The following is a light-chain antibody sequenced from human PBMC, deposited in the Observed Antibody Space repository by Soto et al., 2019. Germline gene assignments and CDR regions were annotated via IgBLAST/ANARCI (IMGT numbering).Light chain of an antibody. V-gene: IGKV2-28*01. Sequence: DIVMTQSPLSLPVTPGEPASISCRSSQSLLHSNGYSYLDWYLQKPGQSPQLLIYLGSNRASGGHDRFSGSGSGKDFTLKLSRVEAEDVGVYYCMQALQTPRTFGQGTKVEIK. J-gene: IGKJ1*01. CDR1: QSLLHSNGYSY. CDR2: LGS. CDR3: MQALQTPRT.